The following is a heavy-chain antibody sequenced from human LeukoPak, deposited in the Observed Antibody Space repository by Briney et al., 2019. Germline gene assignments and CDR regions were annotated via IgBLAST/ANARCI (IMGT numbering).Heavy chain of an antibody. CDR1: GYSFTSYW. V-gene: IGHV5-51*01. D-gene: IGHD2-15*01. Sequence: PGESLKISCKGSGYSFTSYWIGWVRQMPGKGLEWMGIIYPGDSDTTYSPSFQGQVTISADKSISTAYLQWRGLKASDTAMYYCARVGYCSGGSCYSDFENWFDPWGQGTLVTVSS. CDR3: ARVGYCSGGSCYSDFENWFDP. CDR2: IYPGDSDT. J-gene: IGHJ5*02.